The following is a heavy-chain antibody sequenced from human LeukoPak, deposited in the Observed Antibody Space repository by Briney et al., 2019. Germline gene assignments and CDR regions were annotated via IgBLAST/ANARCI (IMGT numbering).Heavy chain of an antibody. D-gene: IGHD2-21*02. J-gene: IGHJ4*02. CDR2: INHSGST. V-gene: IGHV4-34*01. CDR3: ARGLIRNCGGDCHSGGFDY. Sequence: SETLSLTCAVYGGSFSGYYWSWIRQPPGKGLEWIGEINHSGSTNYNPSLKSRVTISVDTSKNQFSLKLSSVTAADTAVYYCARGLIRNCGGDCHSGGFDYWGQGTLVTVSS. CDR1: GGSFSGYY.